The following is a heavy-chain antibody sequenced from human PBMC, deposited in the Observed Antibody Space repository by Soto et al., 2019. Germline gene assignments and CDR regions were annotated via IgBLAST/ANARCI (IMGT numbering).Heavy chain of an antibody. CDR1: GFTFSSYA. CDR2: ISGSGGST. J-gene: IGHJ4*02. V-gene: IGHV3-23*01. D-gene: IGHD3-10*01. CDR3: AKISYYRQFDY. Sequence: PWGSLRLSCAASGFTFSSYAIIFFRQAPGKGLEWVSAISGSGGSTYYADSVKGRFTISRDNSKNTLYLQMNSLRAEDTAVYYCAKISYYRQFDYWGQGTLVTVSS.